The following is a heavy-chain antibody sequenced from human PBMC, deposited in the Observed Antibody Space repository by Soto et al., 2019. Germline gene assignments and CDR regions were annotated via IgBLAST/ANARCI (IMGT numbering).Heavy chain of an antibody. CDR2: ISSSSSYI. D-gene: IGHD3-22*01. J-gene: IGHJ3*02. CDR1: GFTFSSYS. Sequence: XGSLILSCSASGFTFSSYSMNWVRQAPGKGLEWVSSISSSSSYIYYADSVKGRFTISRDNAKNSLYLQMNSLRAEDTAVYYCARDNVIVKGRAFDIWGQGTMVTVSS. CDR3: ARDNVIVKGRAFDI. V-gene: IGHV3-21*01.